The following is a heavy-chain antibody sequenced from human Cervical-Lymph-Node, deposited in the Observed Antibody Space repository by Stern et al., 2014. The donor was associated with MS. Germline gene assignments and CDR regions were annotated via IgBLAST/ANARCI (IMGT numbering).Heavy chain of an antibody. J-gene: IGHJ6*02. V-gene: IGHV3-13*01. D-gene: IGHD4-23*01. CDR3: ARDLPRGGGNGMDV. CDR2: ISSGGDR. CDR1: GFNFSAYE. Sequence: VQLVESGGGLAQPGGSVTLSCTASGFNFSAYEMHWVRQVPGKRLEWVSAISSGGDRYYPGSLKGRFTISRDSAKSSLYLQMNSLRAGDTAVYYCARDLPRGGGNGMDVWGQGTTVTVSS.